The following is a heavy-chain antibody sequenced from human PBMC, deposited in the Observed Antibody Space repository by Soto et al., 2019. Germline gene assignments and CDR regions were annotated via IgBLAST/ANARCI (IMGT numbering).Heavy chain of an antibody. CDR1: GGSISSGGYY. J-gene: IGHJ1*01. D-gene: IGHD2-2*01. CDR2: IYYSGST. CDR3: ARNSAQPYQYFQH. Sequence: PSETLSLTCTVSGGSISSGGYYWSWIRQHPGKGLEWIGYIYYSGSTYYNPSLKSRVTISVDTSKSQFSLKLSSVTAADTAVYYCARNSAQPYQYFQHWGKGTLVTSPQ. V-gene: IGHV4-31*03.